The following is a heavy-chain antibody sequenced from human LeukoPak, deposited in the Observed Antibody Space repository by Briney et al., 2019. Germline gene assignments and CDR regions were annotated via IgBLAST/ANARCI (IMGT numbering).Heavy chain of an antibody. J-gene: IGHJ4*02. D-gene: IGHD3-16*02. CDR2: VGDNSSYI. CDR3: ARDPGPPAFRYHFDC. CDR1: GFTFSRYS. Sequence: GGSLRLSCAASGFTFSRYSLTWVRQAPGKGLEWVSSVGDNSSYIFYADSVKGRFTISRDNAKNSLYLQMNSLRAEDTAVYYCARDPGPPAFRYHFDCWGQGTLVTVSS. V-gene: IGHV3-21*01.